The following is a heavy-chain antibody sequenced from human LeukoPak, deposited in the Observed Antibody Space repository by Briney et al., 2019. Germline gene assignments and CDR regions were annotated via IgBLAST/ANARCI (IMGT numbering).Heavy chain of an antibody. CDR2: INHSGST. D-gene: IGHD3-22*01. V-gene: IGHV4-34*01. Sequence: SETLSLTCAVYGGSFSGYYWSWIRQPPGKGLEWIGEINHSGSTNYNPSLKSRVTISVDTSKNQFSLKLSSVTAADTAVYYCASNNYDSSGFDYWGQGTLVTVSS. J-gene: IGHJ4*02. CDR3: ASNNYDSSGFDY. CDR1: GGSFSGYY.